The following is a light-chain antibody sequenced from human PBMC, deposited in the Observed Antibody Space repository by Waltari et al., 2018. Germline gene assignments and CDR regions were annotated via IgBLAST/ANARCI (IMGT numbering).Light chain of an antibody. Sequence: QSVLTQPPPVSGAPGPRGTVPCTGSSSTPGAGSDMHWYQQLPGSAPKLLTYGNTDRPSGVPDRFSVSKSATSASLAITGLQAGDEADYYCQSYDSSLSGFVFGTGTTVTVL. CDR1: SSTPGAGSD. J-gene: IGLJ1*01. CDR3: QSYDSSLSGFV. CDR2: GNT. V-gene: IGLV1-40*01.